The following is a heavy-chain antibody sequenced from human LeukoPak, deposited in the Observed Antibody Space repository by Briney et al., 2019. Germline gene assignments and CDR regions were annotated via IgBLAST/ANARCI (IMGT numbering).Heavy chain of an antibody. CDR1: GYTFTSYG. CDR3: ASVTTVTKEQVGAFDI. CDR2: ISAYNGNT. J-gene: IGHJ3*02. V-gene: IGHV1-18*01. D-gene: IGHD4-11*01. Sequence: ASVKVSCKASGYTFTSYGISWVRQAPGQGLEWMGWISAYNGNTNYAQKLQGRVTMTTDTSTSTAYMELRSLRSDDTAVYYCASVTTVTKEQVGAFDIWGQGTMVTVSS.